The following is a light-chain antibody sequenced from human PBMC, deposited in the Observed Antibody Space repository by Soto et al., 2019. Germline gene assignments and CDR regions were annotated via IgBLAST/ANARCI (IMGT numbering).Light chain of an antibody. CDR2: EVN. Sequence: QSALTQPPSASGSPGQSVTISCTGTSSDVGIFNYVSWYQQHPDQAPKLLIFEVNKRPSGVPDRFSASKSGNTASLTVSGLQAEDGADYYCCSYAGSNTLIFGGGTKVTVL. CDR3: CSYAGSNTLI. V-gene: IGLV2-8*01. CDR1: SSDVGIFNY. J-gene: IGLJ2*01.